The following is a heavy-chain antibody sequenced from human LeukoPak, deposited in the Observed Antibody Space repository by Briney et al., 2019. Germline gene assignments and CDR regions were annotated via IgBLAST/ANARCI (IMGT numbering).Heavy chain of an antibody. Sequence: GASVKVSCKASGGTFSSYAISWVRQAPGQGLEWMGGIIPIFGTANYAQKFQDRVTITADESTSTAYMELSSLRSEDTAVYYCARDLAQVAGTDYWGQGTLVTVSS. V-gene: IGHV1-69*13. J-gene: IGHJ4*02. CDR1: GGTFSSYA. D-gene: IGHD6-19*01. CDR2: IIPIFGTA. CDR3: ARDLAQVAGTDY.